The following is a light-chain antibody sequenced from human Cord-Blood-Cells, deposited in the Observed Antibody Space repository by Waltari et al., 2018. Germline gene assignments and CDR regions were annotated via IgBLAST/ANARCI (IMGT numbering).Light chain of an antibody. J-gene: IGKJ4*01. CDR2: CAS. CDR1: QSVSSN. Sequence: EIVMTQSTATLSVSPVERAALSCRASQSVSSNLAWYQQKPGQAPRLLIYCASTRATGIPARFSGSGAGTEFTLTISSLQSEDFAVYYWQQYNSWPPLTCGGGTKVDIK. V-gene: IGKV3-15*01. CDR3: QQYNSWPPLT.